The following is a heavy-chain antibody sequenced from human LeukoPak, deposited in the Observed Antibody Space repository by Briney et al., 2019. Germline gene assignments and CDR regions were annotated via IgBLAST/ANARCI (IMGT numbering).Heavy chain of an antibody. CDR2: IYYSGST. Sequence: SETLSLTCTVSGGSISSYYWSWIRQPPGKGLEWIGYIYYSGSTNYNPSLKSRVTISVDTSKNQFSLKLSSVTAADTAVYYCARDPGISSGYYSDFDYWGQGTLVTVSS. CDR3: ARDPGISSGYYSDFDY. V-gene: IGHV4-59*01. J-gene: IGHJ4*02. D-gene: IGHD3-22*01. CDR1: GGSISSYY.